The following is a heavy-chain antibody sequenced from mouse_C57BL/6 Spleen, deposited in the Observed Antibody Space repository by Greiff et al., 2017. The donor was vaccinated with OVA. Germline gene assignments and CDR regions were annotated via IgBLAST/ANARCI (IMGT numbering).Heavy chain of an antibody. Sequence: EVKLMESGAELVKPGASVKLSCTASGFNIKDYYMHWVKQRTEQGLEWIGRIDPEDGETKYAPKFQGKATITADTSSNTAYLQLSSLTSEDTAVYYCASLDYYGSSPPYFDVWGTGTTVTVSS. V-gene: IGHV14-2*01. CDR1: GFNIKDYY. CDR2: IDPEDGET. CDR3: ASLDYYGSSPPYFDV. D-gene: IGHD1-1*01. J-gene: IGHJ1*03.